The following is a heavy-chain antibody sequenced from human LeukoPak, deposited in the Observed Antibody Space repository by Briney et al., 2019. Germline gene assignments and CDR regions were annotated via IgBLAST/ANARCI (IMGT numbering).Heavy chain of an antibody. V-gene: IGHV3-23*01. CDR2: ISFIGANS. CDR1: GFTFSDSA. J-gene: IGHJ3*01. D-gene: IGHD5-24*01. Sequence: GGSLRLSCAASGFTFSDSAMTWVRQAPGKGLDWVSLISFIGANSYYADSVKGRFTISRDNSKDTLFLQMNSLRAEDTAIYYCARDIQLSTWGLGTTVTVSS. CDR3: ARDIQLST.